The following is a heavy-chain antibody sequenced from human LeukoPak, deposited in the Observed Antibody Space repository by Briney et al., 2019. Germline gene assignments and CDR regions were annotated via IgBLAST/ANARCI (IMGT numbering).Heavy chain of an antibody. Sequence: GASVKVSCKVSGYTLTELSMHWVRQAPGKGLEWMGGFDPEDGETIYAQKFQGRVTMTEDTSTDTAYMELSSLRSEDTAVYYCATAPQLWLRLCLSYWGQGTLVTVSS. J-gene: IGHJ4*02. D-gene: IGHD5-18*01. CDR3: ATAPQLWLRLCLSY. CDR2: FDPEDGET. CDR1: GYTLTELS. V-gene: IGHV1-24*01.